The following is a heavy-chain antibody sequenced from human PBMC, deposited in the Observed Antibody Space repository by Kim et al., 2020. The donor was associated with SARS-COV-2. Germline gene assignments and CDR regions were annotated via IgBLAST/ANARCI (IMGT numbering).Heavy chain of an antibody. CDR3: AYLGYNWNYYNYYYYGMDV. Sequence: GGSLRLSCAASGFTFSSYAMSWVRQAPGKGLEWVSAISGSGGSTYYADSVKGRFTISRDNSKNTLYLQMNSLRAEDTAVYYCAYLGYNWNYYNYYYYGMDVWGQGTTVTVSS. CDR2: ISGSGGST. J-gene: IGHJ6*02. V-gene: IGHV3-23*01. D-gene: IGHD1-7*01. CDR1: GFTFSSYA.